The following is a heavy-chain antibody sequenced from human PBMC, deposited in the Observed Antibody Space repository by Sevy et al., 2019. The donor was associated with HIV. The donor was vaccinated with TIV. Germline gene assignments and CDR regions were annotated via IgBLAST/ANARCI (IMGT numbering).Heavy chain of an antibody. CDR3: ARSDPDYDIYY. V-gene: IGHV4-39*01. CDR1: GGSISSSSYY. J-gene: IGHJ4*02. D-gene: IGHD3-9*01. CDR2: IYYSGST. Sequence: SETLSLTCTVSGGSISSSSYYWGWIRQPPGKGREWIGSIYYSGSTYYNPSLKSRVTISVDTSKNQFSLKLSSVTSADTAVYYCARSDPDYDIYYWGQGTLVTVSS.